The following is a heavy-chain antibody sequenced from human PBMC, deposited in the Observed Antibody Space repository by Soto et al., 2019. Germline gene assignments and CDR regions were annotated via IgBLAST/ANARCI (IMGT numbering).Heavy chain of an antibody. CDR1: GFSFSTGAVG. Sequence: QITLTESGPTLVKPTQTLTLTCTFSGFSFSTGAVGVGWIRQPPGKALEFLALIYWDDDKRYRPSLKNKITTSKDTSRNQVVITMTDLDPEDTATYYCAHVYCAASGTRYYLDHWSQGTLVTVSS. CDR3: AHVYCAASGTRYYLDH. V-gene: IGHV2-5*02. CDR2: IYWDDDK. D-gene: IGHD2-8*02. J-gene: IGHJ4*02.